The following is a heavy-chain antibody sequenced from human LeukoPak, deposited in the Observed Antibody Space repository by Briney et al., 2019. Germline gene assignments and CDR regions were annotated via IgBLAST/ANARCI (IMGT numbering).Heavy chain of an antibody. Sequence: GESLKISRKGSGYSFTSYWISWVRQMPGKGLEWMGRIDPSDSYTNYSPSFQGHVTISADKSISTAYLQWSSLKASDTAMYYRARRGAAASFDYWGQGTLVTVSS. CDR2: IDPSDSYT. J-gene: IGHJ4*02. CDR1: GYSFTSYW. D-gene: IGHD6-13*01. V-gene: IGHV5-10-1*01. CDR3: ARRGAAASFDY.